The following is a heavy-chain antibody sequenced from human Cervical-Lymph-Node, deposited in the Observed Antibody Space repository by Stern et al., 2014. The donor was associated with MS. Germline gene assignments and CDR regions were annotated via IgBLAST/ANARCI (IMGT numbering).Heavy chain of an antibody. CDR3: ARVVYYYSSGSYDALNWFDP. CDR2: INHTISTT. V-gene: IGHV1-69*01. J-gene: IGHJ5*02. CDR1: GGTFRIYG. Sequence: QMQLVQSGAEVKKAGSSVKVSCKASGGTFRIYGISWVRQAPGKGLEWMGGINHTISTTNYAQKFQGRVTITADESTSTVYMELSRLTSEDTAVYYCARVVYYYSSGSYDALNWFDPWGQGTLVTVSS. D-gene: IGHD3-10*01.